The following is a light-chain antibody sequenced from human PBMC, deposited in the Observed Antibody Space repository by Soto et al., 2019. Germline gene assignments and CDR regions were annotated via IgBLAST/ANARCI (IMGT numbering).Light chain of an antibody. J-gene: IGKJ4*01. Sequence: EILFTQSPGTLSLPSGDTATPSFRASQSVSNTYLAWYQQKPGQVPTVLIYRASTRATGIPDRFSGSGSGTDFTLTISRVEPEDFAVYYCQQYGSSPLTFGGGTKVDIK. CDR3: QQYGSSPLT. CDR2: RAS. CDR1: QSVSNTY. V-gene: IGKV3-20*01.